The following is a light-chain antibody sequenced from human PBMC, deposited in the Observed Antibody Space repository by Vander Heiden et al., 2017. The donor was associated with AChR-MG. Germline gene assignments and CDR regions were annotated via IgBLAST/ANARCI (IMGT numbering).Light chain of an antibody. Sequence: QSALTQPASVSGSPGQSITISCTGTSRDVGTYNLVSWYQQHPGKAPNLIMYEGRRRPSGVSDRFSGSKSGNTASLTISGLQAEDEADYYCCSYAGSSDWVFGGGTKLAVL. CDR1: SRDVGTYNL. CDR2: EGR. J-gene: IGLJ3*02. V-gene: IGLV2-23*01. CDR3: CSYAGSSDWV.